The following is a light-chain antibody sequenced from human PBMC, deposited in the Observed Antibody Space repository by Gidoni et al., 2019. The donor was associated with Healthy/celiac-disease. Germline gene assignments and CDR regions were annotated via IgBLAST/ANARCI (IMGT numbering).Light chain of an antibody. V-gene: IGKV1-33*01. Sequence: DIQMTQSPSSLSASVGDRVTITGQARQDISNYLNWYQQKPGKAPKLLIYDASNLETGVPSRFSGSGSGTDFTFTISSLQPEDIATYYCQQYDNLPLTFGGGTKVEIK. CDR1: QDISNY. J-gene: IGKJ4*01. CDR2: DAS. CDR3: QQYDNLPLT.